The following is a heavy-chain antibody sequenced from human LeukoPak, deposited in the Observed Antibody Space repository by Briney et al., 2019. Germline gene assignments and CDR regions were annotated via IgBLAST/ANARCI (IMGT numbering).Heavy chain of an antibody. J-gene: IGHJ4*02. CDR3: VRASGYDEIDY. Sequence: PSETLSLTCAVSGGSISSSNWWSWVRQPPGKGLEWIGEIYHSGSTNYNPSLKSRVTISEDKSKNQFSLKLSSVTAADTAVYYCVRASGYDEIDYWGQGTLVTVSS. CDR1: GGSISSSNW. CDR2: IYHSGST. D-gene: IGHD5-12*01. V-gene: IGHV4-4*02.